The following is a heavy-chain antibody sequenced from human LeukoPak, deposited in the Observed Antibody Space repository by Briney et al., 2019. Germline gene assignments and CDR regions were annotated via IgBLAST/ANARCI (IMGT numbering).Heavy chain of an antibody. CDR2: ISSSSSYI. Sequence: NSGGSLRLSCAASGFTFSSYSMNWVRQAPGKGLEWVSSISSSSSYICYADSVKGRFTISRDNSKNTLYPQMNSLRAEDTAVYYCAGDNLEPTSYYYGMDVWGQGTTVTVSS. D-gene: IGHD1-1*01. CDR1: GFTFSSYS. J-gene: IGHJ6*02. CDR3: AGDNLEPTSYYYGMDV. V-gene: IGHV3-21*04.